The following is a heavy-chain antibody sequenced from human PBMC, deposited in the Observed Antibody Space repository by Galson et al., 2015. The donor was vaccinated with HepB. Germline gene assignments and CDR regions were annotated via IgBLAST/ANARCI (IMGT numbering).Heavy chain of an antibody. V-gene: IGHV3-7*03. D-gene: IGHD3-10*01. J-gene: IGHJ5*02. CDR3: ARVGFSMVRGENWFDP. CDR2: IKQDGSEK. CDR1: GFTFSSYW. Sequence: SLRLSCAASGFTFSSYWMSWVRQAPGKGLEWVANIKQDGSEKYYVDSVKGRFTISRDNAKNSLYLQMNSLRAEDTAVYYCARVGFSMVRGENWFDPWGQGTLVTVSS.